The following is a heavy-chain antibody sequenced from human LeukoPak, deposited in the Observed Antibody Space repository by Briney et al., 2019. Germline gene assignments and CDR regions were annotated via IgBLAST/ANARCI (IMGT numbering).Heavy chain of an antibody. CDR1: GLTLSSYA. V-gene: IGHV3-30-3*01. CDR2: ISYDRNSK. Sequence: PGTSLTLSCAPSGLTLSSYAMYWVRQAPGGGGECVAVISYDRNSKNYADSVKGRFTISVVTSQNKLPLQMNSLTPDDTAVYYCASGGEAWDLLRHFDSWGQGTLVAVSS. CDR3: ASGGEAWDLLRHFDS. D-gene: IGHD1-26*01. J-gene: IGHJ4*02.